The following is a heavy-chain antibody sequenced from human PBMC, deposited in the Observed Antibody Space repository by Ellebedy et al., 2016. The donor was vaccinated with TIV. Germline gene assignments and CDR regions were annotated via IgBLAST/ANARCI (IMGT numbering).Heavy chain of an antibody. CDR1: GGSISFYF. V-gene: IGHV4-59*08. CDR2: SHHSGSA. CDR3: ARRLVRGGNEAFDI. Sequence: SETLSLTCTVSGGSISFYFWNWIRQSPGKGLEWIGNSHHSGSAYYNPSLKSRVTISVDTSKNQVSLNLRSITAADTAVYYCARRLVRGGNEAFDIWGQGTMVVVSS. J-gene: IGHJ3*02. D-gene: IGHD3-10*01.